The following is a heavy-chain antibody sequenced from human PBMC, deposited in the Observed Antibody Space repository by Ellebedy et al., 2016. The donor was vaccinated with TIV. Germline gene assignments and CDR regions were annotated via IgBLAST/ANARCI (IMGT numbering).Heavy chain of an antibody. CDR3: ASLYSGTYPC. J-gene: IGHJ4*02. D-gene: IGHD1-26*01. Sequence: PGGSLRLSCAASGFTFSNFPMNWVRQGPGKGLEWMETISGDGTGKYHAESVKGRFTISRDNSKNSLYLQMNILRAEDTAVYYCASLYSGTYPCWGQGTLVTVSS. CDR1: GFTFSNFP. V-gene: IGHV3-30*14. CDR2: ISGDGTGK.